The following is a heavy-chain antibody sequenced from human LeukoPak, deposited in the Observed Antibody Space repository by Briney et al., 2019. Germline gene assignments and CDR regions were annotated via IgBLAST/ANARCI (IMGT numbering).Heavy chain of an antibody. CDR2: FSHRGGS. Sequence: SETLSLTCTVSGYSLSSGFFCDWIRQSPGKGLEWIGSFSHRGGSYHNPSLKSRVTISVDTSKNQFSLKLLSVTAADTAVYYCARAQDFSDSSGPNYLDFWGQGILVTVSS. V-gene: IGHV4-38-2*02. J-gene: IGHJ4*02. CDR1: GYSLSSGFF. D-gene: IGHD3-22*01. CDR3: ARAQDFSDSSGPNYLDF.